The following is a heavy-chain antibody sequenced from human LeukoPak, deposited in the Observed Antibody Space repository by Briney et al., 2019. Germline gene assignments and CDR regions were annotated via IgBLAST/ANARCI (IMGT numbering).Heavy chain of an antibody. CDR2: IYYSGST. CDR3: ARGGYDFWSGPTRINWFDH. J-gene: IGHJ5*02. V-gene: IGHV4-59*01. Sequence: SSETLSLTCTVSGGSINSYYWSWIRQPPGKGLDRIEYIYYSGSTNYTPTLKSRVTISVDTSKNQFSLKLSSVTAEDTAVYYCARGGYDFWSGPTRINWFDHWGQGTLVTVSS. D-gene: IGHD3-3*01. CDR1: GGSINSYY.